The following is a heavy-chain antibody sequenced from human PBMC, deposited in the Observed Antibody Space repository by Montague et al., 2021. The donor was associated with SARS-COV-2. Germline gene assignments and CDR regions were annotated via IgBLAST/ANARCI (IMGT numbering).Heavy chain of an antibody. CDR1: GGSTNYYY. CDR2: MYYSGST. J-gene: IGHJ6*02. CDR3: ARVARYCSNGVCQTYYDYGLDV. D-gene: IGHD2-8*01. V-gene: IGHV4-59*01. Sequence: SETLSLTCIVSGGSTNYYYWSWICQSPGKGLEWIGYMYYSGSTNSNPSLKSRVTMSIDRSKNQFSLKLRSVTAADTAVYYCARVARYCSNGVCQTYYDYGLDVWGQGTTVTVSS.